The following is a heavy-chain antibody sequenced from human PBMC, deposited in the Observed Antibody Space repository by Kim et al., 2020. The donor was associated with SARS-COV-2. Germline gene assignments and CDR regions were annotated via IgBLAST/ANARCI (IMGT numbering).Heavy chain of an antibody. V-gene: IGHV1-58*01. CDR3: AADWGGRYCSSTSCRYAAIGYYYGMDV. CDR1: GFTFTSSA. Sequence: SVKVSCKASGFTFTSSAVQWVRQARGQRLEWIGWIVVGSGNTNYAQKFQERVTITRDMSTSTAYMELSSLRSEDTAVYYCAADWGGRYCSSTSCRYAAIGYYYGMDVWGQGTTVTVSS. J-gene: IGHJ6*02. CDR2: IVVGSGNT. D-gene: IGHD2-2*01.